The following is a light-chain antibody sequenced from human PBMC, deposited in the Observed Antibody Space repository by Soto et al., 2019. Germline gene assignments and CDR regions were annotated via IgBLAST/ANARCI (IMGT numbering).Light chain of an antibody. CDR3: QQRSNWPPPIT. CDR1: QTVSSNY. J-gene: IGKJ5*01. Sequence: EIILTQSPDTLSLSPGERATLSCRASQTVSSNYLAWCQQGPGQAPRLLIYDASNRATGIPARFSGSGSGTDFTLTISSLEPEDFAVYYCQQRSNWPPPITFGQGTRLEIK. CDR2: DAS. V-gene: IGKV3-11*01.